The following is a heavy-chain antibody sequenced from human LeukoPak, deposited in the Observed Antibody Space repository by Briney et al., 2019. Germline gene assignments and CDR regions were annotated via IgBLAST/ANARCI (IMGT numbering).Heavy chain of an antibody. Sequence: QAGGSLRLSCAASGFTLSSYWMSWVRQAPGKGLEWVANIKQDGSEKYYVDSVKGRFTISRDNAKNSLYLQMNSLRAEDTAVYYCARDDCSSISCYHNWFDPWGQGTLVTVSS. J-gene: IGHJ5*02. V-gene: IGHV3-7*01. D-gene: IGHD2-2*01. CDR2: IKQDGSEK. CDR1: GFTLSSYW. CDR3: ARDDCSSISCYHNWFDP.